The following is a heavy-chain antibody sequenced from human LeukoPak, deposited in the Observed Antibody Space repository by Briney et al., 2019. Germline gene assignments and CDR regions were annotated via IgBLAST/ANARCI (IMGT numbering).Heavy chain of an antibody. Sequence: SETLSLTCTVSGGSISSYYWSWIRQPPGKGLEWIGYIYYSGSTNYNPSLKSRVTISVDTSKNQFSLKLSSVTAADTAVYYCASSPIVAVPAAMLNWGQGTLVTVSS. CDR1: GGSISSYY. CDR3: ASSPIVAVPAAMLN. CDR2: IYYSGST. V-gene: IGHV4-59*01. D-gene: IGHD2-2*01. J-gene: IGHJ4*02.